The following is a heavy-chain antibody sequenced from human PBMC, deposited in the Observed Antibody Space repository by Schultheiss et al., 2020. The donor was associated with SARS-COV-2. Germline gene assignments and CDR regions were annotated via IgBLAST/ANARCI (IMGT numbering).Heavy chain of an antibody. D-gene: IGHD5-18*01. CDR2: IYHSGST. Sequence: SETLSLTCAVYGGSFSGYYWSWIRQPPGKGLEWIGEIYHSGSTNYNPSLKSRVTISVDTSKNQFSLKLSSVTAADTAVYYCARVGGYSYPDHFDYWGQGTLVTVSS. CDR3: ARVGGYSYPDHFDY. J-gene: IGHJ4*02. V-gene: IGHV4-34*01. CDR1: GGSFSGYY.